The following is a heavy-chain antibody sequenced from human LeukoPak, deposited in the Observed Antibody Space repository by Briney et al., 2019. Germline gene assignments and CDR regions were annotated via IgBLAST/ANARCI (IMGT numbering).Heavy chain of an antibody. CDR3: ARDGSGSGDC. J-gene: IGHJ4*02. D-gene: IGHD2-15*01. CDR2: ISSDATNI. Sequence: GGCLRLSCAASGFTFNIFGMNWVRQAPGKGLEWVSSISSDATNIYYADSVKGRFTISRDNAKNSLFLEMNSLRAEDTAVYYCARDGSGSGDCWGQGTLVTVSS. CDR1: GFTFNIFG. V-gene: IGHV3-21*01.